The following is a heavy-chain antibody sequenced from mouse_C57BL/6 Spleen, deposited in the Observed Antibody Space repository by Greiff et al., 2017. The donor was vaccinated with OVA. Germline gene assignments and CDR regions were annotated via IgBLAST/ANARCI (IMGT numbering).Heavy chain of an antibody. CDR1: GFSFNTYA. Sequence: EVQVVESGGGLVQPKGSLKLSCAASGFSFNTYAMNWVRQAPGKGLEWVARIRSKSNNYATYYADSVKDRFTISRAASESMLYLQMNNMITEDTGRDYCVRHGYYSSGYGSYWYCDVWGTGTTVTVAS. V-gene: IGHV10-1*01. D-gene: IGHD1-1*01. CDR3: VRHGYYSSGYGSYWYCDV. CDR2: IRSKSNNYAT. J-gene: IGHJ1*03.